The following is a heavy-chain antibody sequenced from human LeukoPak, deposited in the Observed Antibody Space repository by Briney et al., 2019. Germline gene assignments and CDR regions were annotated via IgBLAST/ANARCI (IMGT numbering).Heavy chain of an antibody. V-gene: IGHV1-46*01. CDR3: AREPVVVPVAFKVDGMDV. Sequence: ASVKVSCKATGYTFTSHYMHWVRQAPGQGLEWMGIINPSGGSTSYAQKFQGRVTMTRDTSTSTVYMELSSLRSEDTAVYYCAREPVVVPVAFKVDGMDVWGQGTTVTVSS. J-gene: IGHJ6*02. D-gene: IGHD2-2*01. CDR1: GYTFTSHY. CDR2: INPSGGST.